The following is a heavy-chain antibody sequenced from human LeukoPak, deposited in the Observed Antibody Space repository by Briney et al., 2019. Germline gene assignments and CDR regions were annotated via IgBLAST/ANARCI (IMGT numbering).Heavy chain of an antibody. Sequence: SETLSLTCAVCGGSISSGGYSWSWIRQPPGKGLEWIGYIYYSGSTYYNPSLKSRVTISVDTSKNQFSLKLSSVTAADTAVYYGARDRGFYGDYPYFDYWGQGTLVTVSS. CDR3: ARDRGFYGDYPYFDY. V-gene: IGHV4-30-4*07. J-gene: IGHJ4*02. CDR2: IYYSGST. D-gene: IGHD4-17*01. CDR1: GGSISSGGYS.